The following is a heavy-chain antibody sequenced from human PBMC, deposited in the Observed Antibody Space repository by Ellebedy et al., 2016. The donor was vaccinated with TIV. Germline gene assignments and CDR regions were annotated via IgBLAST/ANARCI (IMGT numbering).Heavy chain of an antibody. CDR2: INPSGGST. CDR3: ARDLFPTYYYGSGSHEKGFDY. Sequence: ASVKVSCXASGYTFTSYYMHWVRQAPGQGLEWMGIINPSGGSTSYAQKFQGRVTMTRDTSTSTVYMELRSLRSDDTAVYYCARDLFPTYYYGSGSHEKGFDYWGQGTLVTVSS. J-gene: IGHJ4*02. V-gene: IGHV1-46*01. CDR1: GYTFTSYY. D-gene: IGHD3-10*01.